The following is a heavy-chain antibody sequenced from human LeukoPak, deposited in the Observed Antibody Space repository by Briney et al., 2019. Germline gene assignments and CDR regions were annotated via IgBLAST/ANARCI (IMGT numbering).Heavy chain of an antibody. J-gene: IGHJ4*02. Sequence: GGSLRLSCAASGFPFSGYWMHWVRQAPGKGLVWVSLINSDSRDIKYAASVKGRFTISRDNSKNTVYLQMNSLRAEDTAVYYCAKDLENYYDSSGYVDYWGQGTLVTVSS. D-gene: IGHD3-22*01. CDR2: INSDSRDI. V-gene: IGHV3-74*01. CDR3: AKDLENYYDSSGYVDY. CDR1: GFPFSGYW.